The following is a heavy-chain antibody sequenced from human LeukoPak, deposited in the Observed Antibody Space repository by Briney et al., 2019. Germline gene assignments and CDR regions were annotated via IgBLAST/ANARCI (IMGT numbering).Heavy chain of an antibody. Sequence: ASVKVSCKASGYTFTSYGISWVRQAPGQGLEWMGIINPSGGTTTYAQKFQGRVTMTRDMSTSTVYMELSSLRSEDTAVYYCAREGITMIELNRAAFDIWGQGTMVTVSS. J-gene: IGHJ3*02. D-gene: IGHD3-22*01. V-gene: IGHV1-46*01. CDR1: GYTFTSYG. CDR2: INPSGGTT. CDR3: AREGITMIELNRAAFDI.